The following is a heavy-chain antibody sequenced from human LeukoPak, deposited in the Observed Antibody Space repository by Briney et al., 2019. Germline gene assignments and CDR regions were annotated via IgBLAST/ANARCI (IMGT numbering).Heavy chain of an antibody. V-gene: IGHV3-23*01. CDR2: ISDSGGTT. CDR3: ARETEGVVPGDY. D-gene: IGHD2-2*01. Sequence: GGSLRLSCAASGYTFSNYGMSWVRQAPGKGLEWVSGISDSGGTTYYADSVKGRFTISRDNSKNTLYLQMNSLRAEDTAVYYCARETEGVVPGDYWGQGTLVTVSS. CDR1: GYTFSNYG. J-gene: IGHJ4*02.